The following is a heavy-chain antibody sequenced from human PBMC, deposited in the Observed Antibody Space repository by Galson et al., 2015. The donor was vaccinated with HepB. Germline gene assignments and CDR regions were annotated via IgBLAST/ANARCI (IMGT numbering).Heavy chain of an antibody. CDR3: ARDRGYNWNGPDAFDI. J-gene: IGHJ3*02. Sequence: CAISGDSVASNSVGWNWIRQSPSRGLEWLGRTYYRSQWHTDYAASVKSRMTMTVDPDTSKNQFSLHLSSVTPADTAVYYCARDRGYNWNGPDAFDIWGQGTMVTVSS. CDR2: TYYRSQWHT. D-gene: IGHD1-20*01. CDR1: GDSVASNSVG. V-gene: IGHV6-1*01.